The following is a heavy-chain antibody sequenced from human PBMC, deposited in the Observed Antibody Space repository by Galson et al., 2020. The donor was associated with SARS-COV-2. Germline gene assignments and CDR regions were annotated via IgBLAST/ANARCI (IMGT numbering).Heavy chain of an antibody. Sequence: GGSLRLSCAASGFTFSSYAMHWVRQAPGKGLEWVAVISYDGSNKYYADSVKGRFTISRDNSKNTLYLQMNSLRAEDTAVYYCARSGRGSYYNWFDPWGQGTLVTVSS. CDR3: ARSGRGSYYNWFDP. D-gene: IGHD1-26*01. J-gene: IGHJ5*02. CDR2: ISYDGSNK. CDR1: GFTFSSYA. V-gene: IGHV3-30*04.